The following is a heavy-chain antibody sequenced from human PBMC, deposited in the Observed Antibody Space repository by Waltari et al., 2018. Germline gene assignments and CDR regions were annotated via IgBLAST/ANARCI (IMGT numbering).Heavy chain of an antibody. Sequence: EVQLVESGGGLVKPGGSLRLSCAASGFTFSSYSMNWVRQAPGKGLEWVSSISSSSSYIYYADSVKGRFTISRDNAKNSLYLQMNSLRAEDTAVYYCARDGRYSGSYNMDVWGKGTTVTVSS. CDR3: ARDGRYSGSYNMDV. CDR2: ISSSSSYI. D-gene: IGHD1-26*01. V-gene: IGHV3-21*01. CDR1: GFTFSSYS. J-gene: IGHJ6*03.